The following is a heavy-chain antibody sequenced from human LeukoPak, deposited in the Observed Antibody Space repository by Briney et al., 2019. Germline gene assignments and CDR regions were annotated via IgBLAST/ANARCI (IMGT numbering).Heavy chain of an antibody. CDR3: TKERRGTYYAFES. Sequence: VGSLRLSCDASGFSISDYYMSWIRQSPGKGLEWISYITSGAGSTKYADSVKGRFTISRDKAKNSVALQLNSLKAEDTAVYYCTKERRGTYYAFESWGQGTLVTVSS. CDR2: ITSGAGST. D-gene: IGHD3-16*01. J-gene: IGHJ4*02. CDR1: GFSISDYY. V-gene: IGHV3-11*01.